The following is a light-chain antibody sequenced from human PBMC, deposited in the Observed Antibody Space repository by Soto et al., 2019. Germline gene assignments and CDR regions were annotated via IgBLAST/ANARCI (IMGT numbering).Light chain of an antibody. Sequence: EIALTQSPGILSLSPGDGATLSCRASQSVSSNYLAWYQQNPGQAPRLLIYGTSTRASGIPDRFSGSGSGTDFTLTISRLEPEDFAVYYCQQYGSSPRTFGQGTKVDIK. CDR1: QSVSSNY. CDR3: QQYGSSPRT. CDR2: GTS. V-gene: IGKV3-20*01. J-gene: IGKJ1*01.